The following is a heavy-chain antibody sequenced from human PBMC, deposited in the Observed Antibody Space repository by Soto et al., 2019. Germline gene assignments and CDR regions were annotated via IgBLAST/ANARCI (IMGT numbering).Heavy chain of an antibody. D-gene: IGHD2-15*01. J-gene: IGHJ5*02. CDR2: IYYSGST. CDR1: GGSISSGGYY. CDR3: ARFSTVVTQRHGYNWFDP. V-gene: IGHV4-31*03. Sequence: QVQLQESGPGLVKPSQTLSLTCTVSGGSISSGGYYWNWIRQHPGKGLEWIGYIYYSGSTYYNPSLKIRVTISVDTSKNQFSLKLSSVTAADTAVYYCARFSTVVTQRHGYNWFDPWGQGTLVTVSS.